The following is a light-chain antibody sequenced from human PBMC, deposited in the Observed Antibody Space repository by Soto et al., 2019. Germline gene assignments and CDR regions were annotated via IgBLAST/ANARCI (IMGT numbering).Light chain of an antibody. V-gene: IGKV3-11*02. CDR3: HQRCNWYPT. CDR1: QSVSSY. CDR2: DAS. Sequence: IVLTQSPATRSLSPGERATLSCRASQSVSSYLAWYQQKPGQAPRLLIYDASNRAAGIPARFSGSVSGSDGTITISCRLKDDGSVYYCHQRCNWYPTFGPGTKVDIK. J-gene: IGKJ3*01.